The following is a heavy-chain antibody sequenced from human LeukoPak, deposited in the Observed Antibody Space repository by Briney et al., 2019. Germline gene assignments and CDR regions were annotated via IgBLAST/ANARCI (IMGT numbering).Heavy chain of an antibody. CDR1: DVSFTNYY. D-gene: IGHD1-1*01. CDR2: ISHTRNT. J-gene: IGHJ4*02. CDR3: ARGPGHSFKY. Sequence: PSETLSLTCAVSDVSFTNYYWTWVRRSPGKGLEWLGEISHTRNTHYNPSLKSRVTVSVDISADMSTTRVSLNLKSVTAADTAIYYCARGPGHSFKYWGQGTRVTVSS. V-gene: IGHV4-34*01.